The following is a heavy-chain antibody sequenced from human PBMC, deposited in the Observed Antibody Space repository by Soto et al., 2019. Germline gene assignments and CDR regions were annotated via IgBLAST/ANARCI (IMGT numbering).Heavy chain of an antibody. CDR1: AGTFNSYA. J-gene: IGHJ4*02. V-gene: IGHV1-2*02. CDR3: ARSHSSSSAFDY. CDR2: INPNSGGT. Sequence: ASVKVSCKPSAGTFNSYAISWVRQAPGQGLEWMGWINPNSGGTNYAQKFQGRVTMTRDTSISTAYMELSRLRSDDTAVYYCARSHSSSSAFDYWGQGTLVTVSS. D-gene: IGHD6-6*01.